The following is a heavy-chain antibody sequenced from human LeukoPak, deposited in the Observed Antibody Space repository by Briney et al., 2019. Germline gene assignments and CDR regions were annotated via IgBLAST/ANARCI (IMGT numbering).Heavy chain of an antibody. CDR3: ARTPYDFWSGYYYNWFDP. D-gene: IGHD3-3*01. V-gene: IGHV1-8*01. J-gene: IGHJ5*02. Sequence: GASVKVSCKASGYTFTSYDINWVRQATGQGLEWMGWMNPNSGNTGYAQKFQGRVTMTRDTSISTAYMELSRLRSDDTAVYYCARTPYDFWSGYYYNWFDPWGQGTLVTVSS. CDR1: GYTFTSYD. CDR2: MNPNSGNT.